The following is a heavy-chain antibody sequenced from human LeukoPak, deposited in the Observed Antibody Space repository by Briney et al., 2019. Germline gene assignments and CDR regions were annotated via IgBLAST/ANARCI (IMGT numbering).Heavy chain of an antibody. CDR1: GYSLGRNYY. CDR3: ARYDSRGSASTRFDY. D-gene: IGHD3-16*01. Sequence: ASETLSLTCAVSGYSLGRNYYWGWIRQPPGKGLDWIGRIYGTGSTSYNPSLMNRVTMSVDTSKNHFSLKLTSVTAADTAVSYCARYDSRGSASTRFDYWGQGILVTISS. J-gene: IGHJ4*02. CDR2: IYGTGST. V-gene: IGHV4-38-2*01.